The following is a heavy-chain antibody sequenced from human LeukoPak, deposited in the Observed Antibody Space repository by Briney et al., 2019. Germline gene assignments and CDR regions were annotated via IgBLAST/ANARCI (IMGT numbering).Heavy chain of an antibody. CDR3: ARVGGSPFPHWYFDL. Sequence: SETLSLTCTVSGGSISSYYWSWIRQPPGKGLEWIGYIYYSASTNYNPSLKSRVTISVDTSKNQFSLKLSSVTAADTAVYYCARVGGSPFPHWYFDLWGRGTLVTVSS. CDR2: IYYSAST. CDR1: GGSISSYY. D-gene: IGHD1-26*01. V-gene: IGHV4-59*01. J-gene: IGHJ2*01.